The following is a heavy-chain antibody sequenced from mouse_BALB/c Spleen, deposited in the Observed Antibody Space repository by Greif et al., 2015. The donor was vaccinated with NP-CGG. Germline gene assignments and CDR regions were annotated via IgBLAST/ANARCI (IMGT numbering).Heavy chain of an antibody. Sequence: VQLQQSGAELVRPGALVKLSCKASGFNIKDYHMHWVKQRPEQGLEWIGWIDPENGNTIYDPKFQGKASITADTSSNTAYLQLSSLTSEDTAVYYCARPYYEAFFAYWGQGTLVTVSA. V-gene: IGHV14-1*02. J-gene: IGHJ3*01. CDR1: GFNIKDYH. CDR2: IDPENGNT. D-gene: IGHD2-10*01. CDR3: ARPYYEAFFAY.